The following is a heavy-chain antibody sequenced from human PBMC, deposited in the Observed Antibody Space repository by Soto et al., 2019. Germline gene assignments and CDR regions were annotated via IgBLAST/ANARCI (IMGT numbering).Heavy chain of an antibody. CDR3: ASSAFDWLLYLGY. V-gene: IGHV3-33*01. CDR2: IWYDGSNK. CDR1: GFTFSSYG. J-gene: IGHJ4*02. Sequence: QVQLVESGGGVVQPGRSLRLSCAASGFTFSSYGMHWVHQAPGKGLEWVAVIWYDGSNKYYADSVKGRFTISRDNSKNTLYLQMNSLRAEDTAVYYCASSAFDWLLYLGYWGQGTLVTVSS. D-gene: IGHD3-9*01.